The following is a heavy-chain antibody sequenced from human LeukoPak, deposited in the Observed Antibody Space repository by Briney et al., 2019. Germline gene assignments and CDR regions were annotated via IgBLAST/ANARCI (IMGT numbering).Heavy chain of an antibody. CDR2: INPSSGGT. CDR1: GYTFTGYY. CDR3: ARKPEGMDV. Sequence: ASVKVSCKASGYTFTGYYIHWVRQAPGQGLEWMGRINPSSGGTNYAQKFQGTVTMTRDTSISTAYMELSRLGSDDTAVYYCARKPEGMDVWGQGTTVTVSS. D-gene: IGHD1-14*01. V-gene: IGHV1-2*06. J-gene: IGHJ6*02.